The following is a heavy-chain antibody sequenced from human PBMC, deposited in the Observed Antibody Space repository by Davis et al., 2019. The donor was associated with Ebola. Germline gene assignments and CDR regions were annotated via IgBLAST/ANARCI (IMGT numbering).Heavy chain of an antibody. V-gene: IGHV3-7*04. CDR3: ARLIIRYYYYGMDV. Sequence: GRFTISRDNAKNSVSLQMNSLRAEDTAVYYCARLIIRYYYYGMDVWGQGTTVTVSS. D-gene: IGHD3-3*01. J-gene: IGHJ6*02.